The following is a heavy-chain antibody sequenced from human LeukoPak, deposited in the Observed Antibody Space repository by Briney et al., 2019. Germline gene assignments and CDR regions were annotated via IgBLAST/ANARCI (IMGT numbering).Heavy chain of an antibody. J-gene: IGHJ4*02. Sequence: SGGSLRLSCAASGFTFSTYAMSWVRQAPGKGLEWVSTIGYDGVKTYYADSVRGRFTISRDNSKNTLFLQMNRLRAEDTAVYYCGKTVTMDSWGQGTLVTVSS. CDR2: IGYDGVKT. CDR1: GFTFSTYA. CDR3: GKTVTMDS. D-gene: IGHD4-17*01. V-gene: IGHV3-23*01.